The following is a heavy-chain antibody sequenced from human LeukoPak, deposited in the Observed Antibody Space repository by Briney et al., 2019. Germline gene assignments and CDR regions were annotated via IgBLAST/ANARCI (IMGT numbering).Heavy chain of an antibody. J-gene: IGHJ3*02. CDR3: ARGGSSWDFAFDI. CDR1: RFTFSSYG. D-gene: IGHD6-13*01. Sequence: GGSLRLSCAASRFTFSSYGMSWVRQAPGKGLEWVSGISSSGGSTYYADSVKGRYTISRDNSRNTLYLQMNSLRAEDTAVYYCARGGSSWDFAFDIWGQGTMVTVSS. V-gene: IGHV3-23*01. CDR2: ISSSGGST.